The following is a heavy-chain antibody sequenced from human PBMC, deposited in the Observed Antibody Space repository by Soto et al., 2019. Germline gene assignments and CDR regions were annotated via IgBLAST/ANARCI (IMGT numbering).Heavy chain of an antibody. V-gene: IGHV4-59*01. CDR2: VYFSGNT. D-gene: IGHD6-25*01. J-gene: IGHJ5*02. Sequence: SETLSLTCTVSGGSLSSYYWTWIRQSPGKGLEWIGYVYFSGNTNYNPSLKSRVTISIDTSKNQFSLRLASVTAADTAFYYGGSVRPSGYVLSWGQGTLVTVSS. CDR1: GGSLSSYY. CDR3: GSVRPSGYVLS.